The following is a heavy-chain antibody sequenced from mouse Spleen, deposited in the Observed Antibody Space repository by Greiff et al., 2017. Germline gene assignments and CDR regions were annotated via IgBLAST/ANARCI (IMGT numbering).Heavy chain of an antibody. CDR1: GYTFTDYN. J-gene: IGHJ3*01. V-gene: IGHV1-18*01. CDR2: INPNNGGT. D-gene: IGHD2-10*01. CDR3: AREKGSYYGNPFAY. Sequence: VQLKQSGPELVKPGASVKIPCKASGYTFTDYNMDWVKQSHGKSLEWIGDINPNNGGTIYNQKFKGKATLTVDKSSSTAYMELRSLTSEDTAVYYCAREKGSYYGNPFAYWGQGTLVTVSA.